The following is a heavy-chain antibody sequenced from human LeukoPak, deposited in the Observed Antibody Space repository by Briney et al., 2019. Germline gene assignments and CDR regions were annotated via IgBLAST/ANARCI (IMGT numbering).Heavy chain of an antibody. J-gene: IGHJ3*02. Sequence: SETLSLTCTVSGGSISSGGYYWSWIRQHPGTGLEWIGYIYYSGSTYYNPSLKSRVTISVDPSKNQFSLKLSSVTAADTAVYYCARAPLYYDFLDAFDIWGQGTMVTVSS. CDR2: IYYSGST. CDR1: GGSISSGGYY. D-gene: IGHD3-3*01. CDR3: ARAPLYYDFLDAFDI. V-gene: IGHV4-31*03.